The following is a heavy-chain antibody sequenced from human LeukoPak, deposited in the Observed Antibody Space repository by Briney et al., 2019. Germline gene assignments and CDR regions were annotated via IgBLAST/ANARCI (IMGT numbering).Heavy chain of an antibody. CDR2: ISSSSSYI. Sequence: GGSLRLSCAASGFTFSSYSMNWVRQAPGKGLEWVSSISSSSSYIYYADSVKGRFTISRDNAKNSLYLQMNSLRAEDTAVYYCAREGLPDYYDSSGYPYFDYWGQGTLVTVSS. CDR3: AREGLPDYYDSSGYPYFDY. CDR1: GFTFSSYS. J-gene: IGHJ4*02. D-gene: IGHD3-22*01. V-gene: IGHV3-21*01.